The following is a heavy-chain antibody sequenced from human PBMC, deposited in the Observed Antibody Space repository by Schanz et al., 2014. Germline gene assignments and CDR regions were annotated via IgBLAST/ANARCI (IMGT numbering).Heavy chain of an antibody. CDR2: LTEGGGGT. V-gene: IGHV3-23*04. CDR1: GITFSGYS. CDR3: AKDHPSSGWPAFDV. D-gene: IGHD6-19*01. Sequence: EVQLVESGGGLAQPGGSLRLSCAASGITFSGYSMNWVRQAPGKGLEWVSGLTEGGGGTYYTDAVKGRFTISRDSSKNTLYLQMNSLRADDSAIYYCAKDHPSSGWPAFDVWGQGTQVTVSS. J-gene: IGHJ4*02.